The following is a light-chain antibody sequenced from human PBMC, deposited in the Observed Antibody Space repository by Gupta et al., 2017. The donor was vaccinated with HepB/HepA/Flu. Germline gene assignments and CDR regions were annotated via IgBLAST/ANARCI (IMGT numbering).Light chain of an antibody. Sequence: EIVLIPSPVTLSLSPGERATLSCRASQSVIRYLDWYQQKPGQPPSLLVLDASNRATGVPARFSGSGSGTDFTLTISSLEPEDFAVYYCQQRINWPLTFGGGTRVEIK. CDR1: QSVIRY. J-gene: IGKJ4*01. CDR3: QQRINWPLT. V-gene: IGKV3-11*01. CDR2: DAS.